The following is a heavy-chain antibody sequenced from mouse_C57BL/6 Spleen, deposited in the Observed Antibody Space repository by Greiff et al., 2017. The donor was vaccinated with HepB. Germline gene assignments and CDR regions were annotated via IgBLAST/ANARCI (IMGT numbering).Heavy chain of an antibody. Sequence: VQLQQSGPELVKPGASVKMSCKASGYTFTDYNMHWVKQSHGKSLEWIGYINPNNGGTSYNQKFKGKATLTVNKSSSTAYMELRSLTSEDSAVYYCARGIYYGNYEDYFDYWGQGTTLTVSS. CDR3: ARGIYYGNYEDYFDY. J-gene: IGHJ2*01. V-gene: IGHV1-22*01. CDR1: GYTFTDYN. CDR2: INPNNGGT. D-gene: IGHD2-1*01.